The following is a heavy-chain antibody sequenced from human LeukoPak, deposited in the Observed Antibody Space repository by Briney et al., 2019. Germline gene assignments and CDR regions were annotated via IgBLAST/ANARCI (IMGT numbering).Heavy chain of an antibody. D-gene: IGHD3-16*01. Sequence: GSLILSCAASGFTLSNYWMHWVRQAPGQGLVWVSRIVNDGSTTYADSVKGRFTISRDNAKNTLYLQMNSLRADDTAVYFCVRDNGGGHSWGQGALVTVSS. J-gene: IGHJ4*02. CDR1: GFTLSNYW. CDR3: VRDNGGGHS. CDR2: IVNDGSTT. V-gene: IGHV3-74*01.